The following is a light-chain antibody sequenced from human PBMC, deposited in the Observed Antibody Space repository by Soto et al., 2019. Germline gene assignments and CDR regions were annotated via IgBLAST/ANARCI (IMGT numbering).Light chain of an antibody. CDR2: DAL. V-gene: IGKV3-20*01. CDR3: QHHGS. J-gene: IGKJ5*01. CDR1: QSVSSNY. Sequence: EIVLTPSPGTLSLSPGERATLSCRASQSVSSNYLAWYKQKPGQAPRLLIYDALYRPTGIPGRFSASGSGTDFTLTINSLEPEDFALYYCQHHGSFGHGTRLEI.